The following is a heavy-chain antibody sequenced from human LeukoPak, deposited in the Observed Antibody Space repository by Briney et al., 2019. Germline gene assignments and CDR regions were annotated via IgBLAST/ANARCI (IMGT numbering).Heavy chain of an antibody. V-gene: IGHV3-23*01. J-gene: IGHJ4*02. CDR3: ARESSGWYGH. Sequence: GGSLRLSCAASGFTFSTYAFNWVRQAPGKGLEWVSGISGSGDNKYYADSVKGRFTISRDNAKNSLYLQMNSLRAEDTAVYYCARESSGWYGHWGQGTLVTVSS. CDR2: ISGSGDNK. D-gene: IGHD6-19*01. CDR1: GFTFSTYA.